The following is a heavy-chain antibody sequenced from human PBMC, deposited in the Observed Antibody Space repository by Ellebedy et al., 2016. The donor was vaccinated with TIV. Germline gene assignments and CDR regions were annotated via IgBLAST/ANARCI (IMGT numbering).Heavy chain of an antibody. D-gene: IGHD3-3*01. CDR2: ISWDGGST. J-gene: IGHJ4*02. CDR3: AKDINRWTIFGGPGFDY. CDR1: GFTFDDYT. V-gene: IGHV3-43*01. Sequence: GESLKISXAASGFTFDDYTMHWVRQAPGKGLEWVSLISWDGGSTYYADSVKGRFTISRDNSKNSLYLQMNSLRTEDTALYCCAKDINRWTIFGGPGFDYWGQGTLVTVSS.